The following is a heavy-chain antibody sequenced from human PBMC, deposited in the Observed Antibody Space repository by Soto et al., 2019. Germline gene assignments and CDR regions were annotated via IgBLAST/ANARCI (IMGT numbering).Heavy chain of an antibody. J-gene: IGHJ4*02. CDR2: IDSGGGTT. Sequence: PGGSLRLSCTGSGFDFGDYYMSWIRQAPGKGLEWVSYIDSGGGTTYYTDSVKGRFTISRDNAKKTVYLQMSSLRVEDTALYYCVRPYYSSSWFPFDRWGQGTLVTVS. CDR1: GFDFGDYY. D-gene: IGHD6-13*01. CDR3: VRPYYSSSWFPFDR. V-gene: IGHV3-11*01.